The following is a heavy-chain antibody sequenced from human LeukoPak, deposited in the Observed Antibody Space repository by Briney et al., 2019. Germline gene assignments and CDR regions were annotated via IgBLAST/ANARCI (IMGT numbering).Heavy chain of an antibody. V-gene: IGHV3-30*04. CDR2: ISYDGSNK. CDR1: GFTFSSYA. Sequence: GGSLRLSCAASGFTFSSYAMHWVRQAPGKGLEWVAVISYDGSNKYYADSVKGRFTISRDNSKNTLYLQMNSLRAEDTAVYYCAREAYSGYDLGSFDYWGQGTLVTVSS. CDR3: AREAYSGYDLGSFDY. J-gene: IGHJ4*02. D-gene: IGHD5-12*01.